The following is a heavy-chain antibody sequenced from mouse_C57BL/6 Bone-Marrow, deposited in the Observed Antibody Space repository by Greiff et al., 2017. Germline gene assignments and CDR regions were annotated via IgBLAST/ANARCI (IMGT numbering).Heavy chain of an antibody. D-gene: IGHD2-3*01. Sequence: EVKLVESGGGLVKPGGSLKLSCAASGFTFSDYGMHWVRQAPEQGLEWVAYISSGSSTIYYADTVKGRFTISRDNAKNTLFLQMTSLRSEDTAMYYCARGGWLLPYWYFDVWGTGTTVTVSS. CDR3: ARGGWLLPYWYFDV. V-gene: IGHV5-17*01. CDR1: GFTFSDYG. CDR2: ISSGSSTI. J-gene: IGHJ1*03.